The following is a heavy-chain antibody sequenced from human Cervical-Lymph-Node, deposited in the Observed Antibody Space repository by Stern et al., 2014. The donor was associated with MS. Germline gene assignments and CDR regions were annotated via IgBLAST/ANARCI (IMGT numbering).Heavy chain of an antibody. D-gene: IGHD3-10*01. CDR1: GFTFDDYA. V-gene: IGHV3-9*01. Sequence: EVQLVQSGGGLVQPGRSLRLSCAASGFTFDDYAMHWVRQAPGKGLEWVSGISWNSGSIGYADSVKGRFTISRDNAKNSLYLQMNSLRAEDTALYYCAKGHYYGSGSLDYWGQGTLVTVS. J-gene: IGHJ4*02. CDR2: ISWNSGSI. CDR3: AKGHYYGSGSLDY.